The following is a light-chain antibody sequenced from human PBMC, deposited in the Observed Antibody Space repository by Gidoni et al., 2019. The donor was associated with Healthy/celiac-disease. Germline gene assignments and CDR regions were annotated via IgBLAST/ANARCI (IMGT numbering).Light chain of an antibody. CDR1: QSISSW. CDR2: NAS. Sequence: DIQMTQSPSTLSASGGDRVTITCRDSQSISSWLAWYQQKPGKAPKLLIYNASSLESGVPSRFSGSGSGTEFTLTISSLQPDDFATYYCQQYNSYLWTFGQGTKVEIK. CDR3: QQYNSYLWT. J-gene: IGKJ1*01. V-gene: IGKV1-5*03.